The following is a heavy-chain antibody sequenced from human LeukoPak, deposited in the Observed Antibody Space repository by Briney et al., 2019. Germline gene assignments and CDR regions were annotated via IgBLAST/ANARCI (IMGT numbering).Heavy chain of an antibody. V-gene: IGHV4-59*08. CDR1: GGSISSYY. CDR2: ISDIGSI. Sequence: SETLSLTCTVAGGSISSYYWSWIRQPPAKGLEWIAYISDIGSINYNPSLKSRVTISLDTSKNQFSLKLSSVTAADTAVYYCAGHHPRNTVDFWGQGTLVTVSS. J-gene: IGHJ4*02. D-gene: IGHD2/OR15-2a*01. CDR3: AGHHPRNTVDF.